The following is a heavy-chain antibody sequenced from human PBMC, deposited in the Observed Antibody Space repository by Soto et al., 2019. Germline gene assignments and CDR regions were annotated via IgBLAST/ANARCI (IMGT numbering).Heavy chain of an antibody. CDR3: ARQKDPHYYGMDV. V-gene: IGHV4-30-2*01. CDR2: IYHSGST. J-gene: IGHJ6*02. Sequence: SETLSLTCTVSGGSISSGGYSWSWIRQPPGKGLEWIGYIYHSGSTCYNPSLKSRVTISVDTSKNQFSLRLSFVTAADTAVYYCARQKDPHYYGMDVWGQGSTVTVSS. CDR1: GGSISSGGYS.